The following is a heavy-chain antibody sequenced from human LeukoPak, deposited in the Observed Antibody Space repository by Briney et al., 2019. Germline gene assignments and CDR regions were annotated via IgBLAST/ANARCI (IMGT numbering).Heavy chain of an antibody. J-gene: IGHJ6*04. V-gene: IGHV3-21*01. CDR3: AELGITMIGGV. Sequence: GGSLRLSCAASGFTFSNYNMNWVRQTPGKGLEWVSSISSRNSYIYYVDSVKGRFTISRDNAKNSLYLQMNSLRAEDTAVYYCAELGITMIGGVWGKGTTVTISS. D-gene: IGHD3-10*02. CDR1: GFTFSNYN. CDR2: ISSRNSYI.